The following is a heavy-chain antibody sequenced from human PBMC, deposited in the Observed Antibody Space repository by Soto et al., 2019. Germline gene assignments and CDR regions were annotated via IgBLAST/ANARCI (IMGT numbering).Heavy chain of an antibody. J-gene: IGHJ6*03. CDR3: ARDSVRVAARRSTHYYYYYMDV. Sequence: GGSMRLSCAASGFTFSSYSMNWVRQAPGKGLEWVSSISSSSSYIYYADSVKGRFTISRDNAKNSLYLQMNSLRAEDTAVYYCARDSVRVAARRSTHYYYYYMDVWGKGTTVTVSS. CDR2: ISSSSSYI. D-gene: IGHD6-6*01. V-gene: IGHV3-21*01. CDR1: GFTFSSYS.